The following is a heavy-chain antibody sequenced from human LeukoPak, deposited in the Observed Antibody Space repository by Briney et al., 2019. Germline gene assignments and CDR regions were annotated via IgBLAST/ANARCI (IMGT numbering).Heavy chain of an antibody. V-gene: IGHV4-39*07. CDR2: INHSGST. CDR3: ARVGSSVFDY. D-gene: IGHD6-6*01. J-gene: IGHJ4*02. Sequence: SETLSLTCTVSGGSISSSSYYWGWIRQPPGKGLEWIGEINHSGSTNYNPSLKSRVTISVDTSKNQFSLKLSSVTAADTAVYYCARVGSSVFDYWGQGTLVTVSS. CDR1: GGSISSSSYY.